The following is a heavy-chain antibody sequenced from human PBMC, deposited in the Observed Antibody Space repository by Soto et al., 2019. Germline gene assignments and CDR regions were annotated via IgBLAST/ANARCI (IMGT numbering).Heavy chain of an antibody. J-gene: IGHJ4*02. CDR3: VKMINWKGKSYDF. CDR1: GFTFRSYA. D-gene: IGHD1-20*01. CDR2: ISGSGGST. Sequence: PGGSLRLSCAASGFTFRSYAMNGVRQAPGKGLEWVSTISGSGGSTYYADSVKGRFTISRDSSKNTLYLQTNSLKAEDTAIYFCVKMINWKGKSYDFWGQGALVTVSS. V-gene: IGHV3-23*01.